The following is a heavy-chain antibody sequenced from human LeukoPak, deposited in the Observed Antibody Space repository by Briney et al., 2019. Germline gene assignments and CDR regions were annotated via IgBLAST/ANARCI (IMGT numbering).Heavy chain of an antibody. CDR2: ISAYNGNT. D-gene: IGHD3-9*01. CDR3: AREFYDILTVYYSEGNDY. V-gene: IGHV1-18*01. J-gene: IGHJ4*02. CDR1: GYTFTSYG. Sequence: ASVKVSCKDSGYTFTSYGISWVRQAPGQGLERMGWISAYNGNTNYAQKLQGRVTMTTDTSTRTDYMELRSLRYDDTAVYYCAREFYDILTVYYSEGNDYWGQGTLVTVSS.